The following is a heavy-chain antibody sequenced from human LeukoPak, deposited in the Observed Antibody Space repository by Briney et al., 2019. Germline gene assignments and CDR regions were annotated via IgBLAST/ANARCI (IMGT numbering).Heavy chain of an antibody. CDR2: IIPIFGTA. J-gene: IGHJ6*03. CDR3: ARSSGGSSWYFSDYYYYMDV. Sequence: ASVKVSCKTSGGTFNNSAISWVRQAPGQGLEWMGGIIPIFGTANYAQKFQGRVTITADESTSTAYMELSSLRPEDTAVYYCARSSGGSSWYFSDYYYYMDVWGKGTTVTVSS. D-gene: IGHD6-13*01. V-gene: IGHV1-69*01. CDR1: GGTFNNSA.